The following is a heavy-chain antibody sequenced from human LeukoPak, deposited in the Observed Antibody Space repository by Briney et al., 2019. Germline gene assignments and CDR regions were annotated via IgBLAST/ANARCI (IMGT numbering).Heavy chain of an antibody. D-gene: IGHD3-10*01. V-gene: IGHV4-30-2*01. CDR2: IYHSGST. CDR1: GGSISSGGYY. CDR3: ARQRSWGSGRHIRVAGFDY. Sequence: PSETLSLTCTVSGGSISSGGYYWSWIRQPPGKGLEWIGYIYHSGSTYYNPSLKSRVTISVDRSKNQFSLKLSSVTAADTAVYYCARQRSWGSGRHIRVAGFDYWGQGTLVTVSS. J-gene: IGHJ4*02.